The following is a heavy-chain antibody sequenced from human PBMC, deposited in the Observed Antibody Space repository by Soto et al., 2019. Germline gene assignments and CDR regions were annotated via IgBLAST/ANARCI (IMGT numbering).Heavy chain of an antibody. CDR3: VRDGSTSWYSYDSHGMDV. CDR1: GFTFRTYW. V-gene: IGHV3-7*05. Sequence: EVQLLESGGGLVQPGGSLTLSCAASGFTFRTYWLSWVRQVPGKGLEGVANINLDGSEKNYVDSVRGRFTISRDNARNSLYLQVSILRGEDTALYYCVRDGSTSWYSYDSHGMDVWGQGTTVTVSS. CDR2: INLDGSEK. J-gene: IGHJ6*02. D-gene: IGHD5-18*01.